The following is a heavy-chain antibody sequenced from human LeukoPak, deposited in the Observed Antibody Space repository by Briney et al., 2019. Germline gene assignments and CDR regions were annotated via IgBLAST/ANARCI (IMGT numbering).Heavy chain of an antibody. V-gene: IGHV3-30*04. CDR2: ISKDGSIT. J-gene: IGHJ3*02. CDR1: GLNLSRAA. Sequence: GGSLRLSCAVSGLNLSRAAMYWVRQAPGKGLEWVGVISKDGSITSFSDSVKGRFTISRDNSKNTLYLQMNSLRPEDTTVYYCVRGPFDMWGQGTMVTVSS. CDR3: VRGPFDM.